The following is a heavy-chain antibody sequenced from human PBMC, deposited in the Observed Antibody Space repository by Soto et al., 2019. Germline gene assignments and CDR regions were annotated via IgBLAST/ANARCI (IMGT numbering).Heavy chain of an antibody. J-gene: IGHJ4*02. V-gene: IGHV3-30-3*01. D-gene: IGHD6-19*01. CDR2: ISYDGSNK. CDR1: GFTFSSYA. Sequence: QVQLVESGGGMVQPGRSLRLSCAASGFTFSSYAMHWVRQAPGKGLEWVAVISYDGSNKYYADSVKGRFTISRDNSKNTLYLQMNSLRAEDTAVYYCATMGYSSGWYFDYWGQGTLVTVSS. CDR3: ATMGYSSGWYFDY.